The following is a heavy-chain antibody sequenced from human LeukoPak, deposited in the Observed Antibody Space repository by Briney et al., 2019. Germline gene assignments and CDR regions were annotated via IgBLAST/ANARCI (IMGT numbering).Heavy chain of an antibody. CDR2: IVPIFGTA. V-gene: IGHV1-69*01. D-gene: IGHD3-9*01. CDR1: GGNFSNYA. Sequence: ASVKVSCTVSGGNFSNYAINWVRQTPGQGVEWMGGIVPIFGTATYAQKFRTRVTITADESSGTAYMELHSLRSDDTALYSCARGGHYDILTGYPIYYYYYYMDAWGTGTTVTVSS. J-gene: IGHJ6*03. CDR3: ARGGHYDILTGYPIYYYYYYMDA.